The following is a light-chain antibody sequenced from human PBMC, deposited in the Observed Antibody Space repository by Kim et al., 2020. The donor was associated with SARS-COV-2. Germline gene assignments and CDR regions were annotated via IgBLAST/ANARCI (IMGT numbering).Light chain of an antibody. CDR2: DVS. CDR3: SSYTTSTTLI. V-gene: IGLV2-14*03. CDR1: SSAVASYNY. Sequence: GQSITISCTGTSSAVASYNYVSWYQQHPGNAPKLMLYDVSNRPSGVSNRFSGSKSGKTASLTISGLQPEDEADYYCSSYTTSTTLIFGGGTQLTVL. J-gene: IGLJ2*01.